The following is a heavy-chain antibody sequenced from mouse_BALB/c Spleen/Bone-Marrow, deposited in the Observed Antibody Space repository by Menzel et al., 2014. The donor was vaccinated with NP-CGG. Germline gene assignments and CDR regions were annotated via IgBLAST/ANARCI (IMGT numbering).Heavy chain of an antibody. CDR1: GYSFTNYY. D-gene: IGHD2-4*01. V-gene: IGHV1S135*01. J-gene: IGHJ3*01. CDR2: IDPFNGVT. CDR3: ARRVITAGPGFAY. Sequence: VQLQQSGPELMKPGASVKISCKASGYSFTNYYIRWVEQSHGKSLEWIGYIDPFNGVTTYNQKFKGKATLTVDKSSNTAYMHLSSLTSEDSAVFYCARRVITAGPGFAYWGQGTLVTVSA.